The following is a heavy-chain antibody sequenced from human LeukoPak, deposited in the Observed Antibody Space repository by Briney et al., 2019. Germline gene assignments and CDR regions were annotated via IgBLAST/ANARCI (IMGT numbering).Heavy chain of an antibody. V-gene: IGHV3-9*01. CDR2: ISWNSGST. CDR1: GFTFDDYA. CDR3: VRGNFGPAQWFDP. D-gene: IGHD3/OR15-3a*01. Sequence: PGRSLRLPCAASGFTFDDYAMHWVRQVPGKGLEWVSGISWNSGSTGYAGSVKGRFTMSRDNTKNSLYLQMNSLTPDDTALYYCVRGNFGPAQWFDPWGQGTLVTVSS. J-gene: IGHJ5*02.